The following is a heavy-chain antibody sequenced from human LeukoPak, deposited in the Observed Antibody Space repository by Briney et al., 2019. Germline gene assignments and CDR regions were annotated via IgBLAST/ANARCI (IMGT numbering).Heavy chain of an antibody. Sequence: PSETPSLTCTVSGGSISSYYWSWIRQPPGKGLEWIGYIYYSGSTNYNPSLKSRVTISVDTSKNQFSLKLSSVTAADTAVYYCARRSGWYSGMDVWGQGTTVTVSS. CDR1: GGSISSYY. J-gene: IGHJ6*02. V-gene: IGHV4-59*08. D-gene: IGHD6-19*01. CDR2: IYYSGST. CDR3: ARRSGWYSGMDV.